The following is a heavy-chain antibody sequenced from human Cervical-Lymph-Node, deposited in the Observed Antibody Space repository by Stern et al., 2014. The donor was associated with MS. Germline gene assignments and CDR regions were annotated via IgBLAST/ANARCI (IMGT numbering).Heavy chain of an antibody. J-gene: IGHJ5*02. CDR2: IYYSGST. CDR1: GGSVSSGSYY. CDR3: ARGNSWGNWFDP. V-gene: IGHV4-61*01. D-gene: IGHD3-16*01. Sequence: QLQLQESGPGLVKPSETLSLTCTVSGGSVSSGSYYWSWIRQPPGKGLEWIGYIYYSGSTNYNPSLKSRVTISVDTSKNQFSLKLSSVTAADTAVYYCARGNSWGNWFDPWGQGTLVTVSS.